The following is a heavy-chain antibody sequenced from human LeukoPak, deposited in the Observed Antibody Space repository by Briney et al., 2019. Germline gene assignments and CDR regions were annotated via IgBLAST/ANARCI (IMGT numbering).Heavy chain of an antibody. V-gene: IGHV4-59*01. CDR3: ARVGGSYYAYYYYMDV. CDR1: GGSISSYY. Sequence: SETLSLTCSVAGGSISSYYWSWIRQPPRKGLGWVGYIYYSGSTNYNPSLKSRVTISVDTSKNQFSLKLSSVTAADTAVYYCARVGGSYYAYYYYMDVWGKGTTVTVSS. CDR2: IYYSGST. J-gene: IGHJ6*03. D-gene: IGHD1-26*01.